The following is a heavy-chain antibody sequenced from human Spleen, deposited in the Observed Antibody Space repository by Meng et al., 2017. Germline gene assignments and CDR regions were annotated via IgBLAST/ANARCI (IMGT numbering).Heavy chain of an antibody. Sequence: GGSLRLSCAASGFTFSSYSMNWVRQAPGKGLEWVSSISSSSSYIYYADSVKGRFTISRDNAKNSLYLQMNSLRAEDTAVYYCARVITGTTFYYYGMDVWGQGTTVTVSS. CDR3: ARVITGTTFYYYGMDV. V-gene: IGHV3-21*04. J-gene: IGHJ6*02. CDR2: ISSSSSYI. D-gene: IGHD1-7*01. CDR1: GFTFSSYS.